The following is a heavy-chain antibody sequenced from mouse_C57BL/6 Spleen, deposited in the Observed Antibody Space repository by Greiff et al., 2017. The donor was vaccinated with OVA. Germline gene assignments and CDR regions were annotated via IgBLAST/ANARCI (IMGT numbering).Heavy chain of an antibody. Sequence: QVQLQQSGPGLVKPGASVKLSCKASGYAFSSSWMNWVKQRPGKGLEWIGQIYPGAGDTNYHGKFKGKATLTADKSSSTAYMQHSSLTSEDSAVDVCARRRIDSSSYEGYAMDDWGQGTSVTVSS. CDR2: IYPGAGDT. J-gene: IGHJ4*01. CDR1: GYAFSSSW. V-gene: IGHV1-82*01. CDR3: ARRRIDSSSYEGYAMDD. D-gene: IGHD1-1*01.